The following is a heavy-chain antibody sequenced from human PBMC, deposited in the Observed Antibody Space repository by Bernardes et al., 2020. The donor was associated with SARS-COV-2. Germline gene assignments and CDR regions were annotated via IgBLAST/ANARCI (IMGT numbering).Heavy chain of an antibody. CDR1: GGSFSEYY. J-gene: IGHJ4*02. D-gene: IGHD5-18*01. CDR3: ARGGYSYGYGY. V-gene: IGHV4-34*01. CDR2: INHSGST. Sequence: SETLSLTCAVSGGSFSEYYCSWIRQPPGKGLEWIGEINHSGSTNYNPSLKSRVTISVDTSKNQFSLRLNSVTAADTAVYYCARGGYSYGYGYWGQGTLVTVSS.